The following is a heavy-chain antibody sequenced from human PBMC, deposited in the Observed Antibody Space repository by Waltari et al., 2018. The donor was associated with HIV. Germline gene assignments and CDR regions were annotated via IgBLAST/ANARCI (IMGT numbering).Heavy chain of an antibody. CDR2: IYHSGST. CDR1: GGSISSSNW. Sequence: QVQLQESGPGLVKPSGTLSLTCAVSGGSISSSNWWSWVRQPPGKGLEWIGEIYHSGSTNYNPSLKSRVTISVDKSKNQFSLKLSSVTAADTAVYYCARADYGSGSYYNGFNWFDPWGQGTLVTVSS. J-gene: IGHJ5*02. V-gene: IGHV4-4*02. CDR3: ARADYGSGSYYNGFNWFDP. D-gene: IGHD3-10*01.